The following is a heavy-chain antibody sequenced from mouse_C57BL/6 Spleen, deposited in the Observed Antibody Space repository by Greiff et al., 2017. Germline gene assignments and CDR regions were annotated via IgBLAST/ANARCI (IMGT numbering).Heavy chain of an antibody. Sequence: EVKLVESGAGLVKPGGSLKISCAASGYTFSSYAMSWVRQTPEKRLEWVGYICSGGDYIYYAETVKGRFTFTRDNARHTLYLQLSSLQSEDTTMYYCTKEGITSVVAYCCDYWGQGTTLTVSS. J-gene: IGHJ2*01. V-gene: IGHV5-9-1*02. D-gene: IGHD1-1*01. CDR3: TKEGITSVVAYCCDY. CDR2: ICSGGDYI. CDR1: GYTFSSYA.